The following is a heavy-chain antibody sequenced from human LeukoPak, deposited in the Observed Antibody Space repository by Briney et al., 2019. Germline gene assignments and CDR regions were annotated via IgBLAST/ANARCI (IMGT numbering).Heavy chain of an antibody. D-gene: IGHD3-10*01. V-gene: IGHV3-21*01. Sequence: GGSLRLSCAASGFTFSSYSMNWVRQAPGKGLEWVSSISSSSSYIYYADSVKGRFIISRDNAKNSLYLQMNSLRAEDTAVYYCARLYYGSGIPTGYWGQGTLVTVSS. J-gene: IGHJ4*02. CDR1: GFTFSSYS. CDR2: ISSSSSYI. CDR3: ARLYYGSGIPTGY.